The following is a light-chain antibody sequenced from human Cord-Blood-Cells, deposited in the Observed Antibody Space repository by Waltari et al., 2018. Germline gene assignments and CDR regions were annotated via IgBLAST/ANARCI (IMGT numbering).Light chain of an antibody. CDR3: QQSYSTPYT. J-gene: IGKJ2*01. V-gene: IGKV1-39*01. CDR2: AAS. CDR1: QSISSY. Sequence: DIQMTQSPSSLSASVLDRLTTTSQASQSISSYLNWYQQKPGKAPKLLIYAASSLQSGVPSRFSGSGSGTDFTLTISSLQPEDFATYYCQQSYSTPYTFGQGTKLEIK.